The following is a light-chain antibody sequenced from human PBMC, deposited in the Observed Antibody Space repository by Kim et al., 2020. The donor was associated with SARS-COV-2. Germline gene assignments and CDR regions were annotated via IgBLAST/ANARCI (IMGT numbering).Light chain of an antibody. CDR3: QAWDSSRVV. V-gene: IGLV3-1*01. J-gene: IGLJ2*01. Sequence: SLSPAQTASIPYSGDKLGDKYACWYQQKPGQSPVLVIYQDSKRPSGIPERFSGSNSGNTATLPIRGTQAMDEADYYCQAWDSSRVVFGGGTQLTVL. CDR2: QDS. CDR1: KLGDKY.